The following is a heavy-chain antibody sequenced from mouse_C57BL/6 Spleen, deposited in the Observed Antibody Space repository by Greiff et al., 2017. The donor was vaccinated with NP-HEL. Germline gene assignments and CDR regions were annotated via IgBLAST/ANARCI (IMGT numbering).Heavy chain of an antibody. V-gene: IGHV2-6-1*01. CDR1: GFSLTSYG. J-gene: IGHJ1*03. D-gene: IGHD1-1*02. CDR3: ARHDGGRRYWYFDV. Sequence: QVQLQQSGPGLVAPSQSLSITCTVSGFSLTSYGVHWVRQPPGKGLEWLVVIWSDGSTTYNSALKSRLSISKDNSKSQVFLKMNSLQTDDTAMYYCARHDGGRRYWYFDVWGTGTTVTVSS. CDR2: IWSDGST.